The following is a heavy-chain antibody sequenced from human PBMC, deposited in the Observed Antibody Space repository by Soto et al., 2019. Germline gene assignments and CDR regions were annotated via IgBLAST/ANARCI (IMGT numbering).Heavy chain of an antibody. CDR3: ANYDSRGSRGFQP. CDR2: IYYSGST. Sequence: QVQLQESGPGLVKPSQTLSLTCTVSGGSISSGAYYWSWIRQHPGKGMEWIGYIYYSGSTYYNPSLKSRVTISVDTSKNQFSLKLSSVTAAYTAVYYCANYDSRGSRGFQPWGQGTLVTVSS. CDR1: GGSISSGAYY. J-gene: IGHJ1*01. D-gene: IGHD3-22*01. V-gene: IGHV4-31*03.